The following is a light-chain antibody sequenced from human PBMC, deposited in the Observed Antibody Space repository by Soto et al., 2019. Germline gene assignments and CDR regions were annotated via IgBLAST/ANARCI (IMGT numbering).Light chain of an antibody. CDR2: TVS. Sequence: DIVMTQTPLSLPVTPGEPASISCRSSQSLLDGDDGNTYLDWYLQKPGQSPQLLIYTVSYRASGVTDKFSGSGSGTDFTLKISRVEAEDVGVYYCMQRKEFPSTFGQGTKLEIK. V-gene: IGKV2-40*01. CDR1: QSLLDGDDGNTY. CDR3: MQRKEFPST. J-gene: IGKJ2*01.